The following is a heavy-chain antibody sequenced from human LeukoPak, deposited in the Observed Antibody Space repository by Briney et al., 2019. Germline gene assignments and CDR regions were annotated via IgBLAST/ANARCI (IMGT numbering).Heavy chain of an antibody. V-gene: IGHV3-33*01. CDR3: ARDWGWPRGAFDI. J-gene: IGHJ3*02. CDR2: IWYDGSNK. D-gene: IGHD3-16*01. CDR1: GFTFSSYG. Sequence: PGGSLRLSCAASGFTFSSYGMHWVRQAPGKGLEWVAVIWYDGSNKYYADSVKGRFTISRDNSKNTLYLQMNSLRDEDTAVYYCARDWGWPRGAFDIWGQGTMVTVSS.